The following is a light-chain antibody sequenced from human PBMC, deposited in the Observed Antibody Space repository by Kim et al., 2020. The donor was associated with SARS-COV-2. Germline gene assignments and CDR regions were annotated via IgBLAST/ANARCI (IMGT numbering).Light chain of an antibody. CDR1: QSVSSSY. CDR3: QRYGSST. CDR2: GAS. J-gene: IGKJ5*01. Sequence: EIVLTQSPGTLSLSPGERATLSCRASQSVSSSYLAWYQQKPGQAPRLLIYGASSRATGIPDRFSGSGSGTDFTLTISRLEPEDFAVYYCQRYGSSTFGQGARVEIK. V-gene: IGKV3-20*01.